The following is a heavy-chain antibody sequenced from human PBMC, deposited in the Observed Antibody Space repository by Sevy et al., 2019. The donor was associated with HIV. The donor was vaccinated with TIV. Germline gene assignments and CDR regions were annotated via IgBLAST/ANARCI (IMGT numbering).Heavy chain of an antibody. J-gene: IGHJ5*02. CDR3: ARCLGGLRPWEYNWFDP. D-gene: IGHD1-26*01. Sequence: ASVKVSCKASGYSFISYGISWVRQAPGQGLEWMGWIGVYNGNTKYAGKLQNRVTMTTDTSTGTAYMELRSLRSDDTAVYYCARCLGGLRPWEYNWFDPWGQGTLVTVSS. CDR1: GYSFISYG. V-gene: IGHV1-18*01. CDR2: IGVYNGNT.